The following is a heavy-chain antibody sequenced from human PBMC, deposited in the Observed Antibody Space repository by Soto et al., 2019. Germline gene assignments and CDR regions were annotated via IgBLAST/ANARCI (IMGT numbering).Heavy chain of an antibody. CDR1: GFTFSNYA. D-gene: IGHD6-13*01. CDR3: AKAIIPGIAAAGTGALFDY. CDR2: FSGSGDTT. Sequence: PRLCCAASGFTFSNYAMSWGRQAPWKWLEWVSAFSGSGDTTFYADSVKGRFTVSRDNSKKTLYLQRNSLRAEDTAVYYCAKAIIPGIAAAGTGALFDYWGQGTLVTVSS. V-gene: IGHV3-23*01. J-gene: IGHJ4*02.